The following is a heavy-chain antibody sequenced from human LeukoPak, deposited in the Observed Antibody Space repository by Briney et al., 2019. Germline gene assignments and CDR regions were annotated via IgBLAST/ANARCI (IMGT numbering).Heavy chain of an antibody. CDR3: ANLVNGDDDY. CDR1: GFSFSSYA. CDR2: LSASGTNT. D-gene: IGHD2-8*01. J-gene: IGHJ4*02. V-gene: IGHV3-23*01. Sequence: GGSLRLSCAASGFSFSSYAMSWVRQAPGKGLEWVSGLSASGTNTYYADSVKGRFTISRDNSKNTLYLQMNSLRAEDTAVYYCANLVNGDDDYWGQGTLVTVSS.